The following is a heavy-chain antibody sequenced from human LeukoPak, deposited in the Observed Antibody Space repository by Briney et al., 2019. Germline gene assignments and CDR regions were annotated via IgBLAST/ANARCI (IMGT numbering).Heavy chain of an antibody. D-gene: IGHD6-6*01. CDR2: IYTSGST. CDR1: GGSISSGNYY. J-gene: IGHJ4*02. Sequence: SQTLSLTCTVSGGSISSGNYYWSWIRQPAGKGLEWIGRIYTSGSTNYNPSLKSRVTISVDTSKNQFSLKLSSVTAADTAVYYCARASIAARDWGQGTLVTVSS. CDR3: ARASIAARD. V-gene: IGHV4-61*02.